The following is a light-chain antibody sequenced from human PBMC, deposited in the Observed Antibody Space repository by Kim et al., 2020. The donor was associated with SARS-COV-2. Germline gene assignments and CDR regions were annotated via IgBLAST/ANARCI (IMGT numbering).Light chain of an antibody. CDR3: QQYRSYPWT. CDR1: QGIESW. V-gene: IGKV1-5*03. CDR2: QAS. Sequence: AFVGDRVVITCMSSQGIESWLAWYQQRPGRAPNRLIYQASILESGVPSRFSGSGSGTDFTLTISSLQPDDFATYYCQQYRSYPWTFGQGTKVDIK. J-gene: IGKJ1*01.